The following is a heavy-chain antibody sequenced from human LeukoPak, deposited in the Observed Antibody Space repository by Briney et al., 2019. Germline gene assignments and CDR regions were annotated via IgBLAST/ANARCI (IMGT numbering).Heavy chain of an antibody. CDR3: ATSRRGYGSGSYGAFDI. V-gene: IGHV3-13*01. D-gene: IGHD3-10*01. CDR2: IGTAGDT. CDR1: GFTFSSYD. Sequence: GGSLRLSCAASGFTFSSYDMHWVRQATGKGLEWVSAIGTAGDTYYPGSVKGRFTISRENAKNSLYLQMNSLRAGDTAVYYCATSRRGYGSGSYGAFDIWGQGTMVTVSS. J-gene: IGHJ3*02.